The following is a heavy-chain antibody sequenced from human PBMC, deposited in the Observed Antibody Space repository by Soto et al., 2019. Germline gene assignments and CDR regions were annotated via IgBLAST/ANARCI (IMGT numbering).Heavy chain of an antibody. Sequence: QVQLVQSGAEVKKPGASVKVSCKASGYTFIVNYVHWVRQAPGQGLEWMRWINPKSGGTNYAQTFQVRVTMTRDTSISTAYMDLSRLRSDDTAVYYCARDFSSSADGFDHWGQGTLVTVSS. CDR2: INPKSGGT. J-gene: IGHJ4*02. D-gene: IGHD6-6*01. CDR3: ARDFSSSADGFDH. CDR1: GYTFIVNY. V-gene: IGHV1-2*02.